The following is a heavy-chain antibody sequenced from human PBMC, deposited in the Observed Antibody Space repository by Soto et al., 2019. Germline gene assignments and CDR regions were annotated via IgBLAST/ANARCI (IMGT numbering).Heavy chain of an antibody. CDR3: AKITRS. Sequence: EVQLLESGGGLVQPGGSLRLSCAASGLRVSSFAMTWVRQAPGKGLEWISSVNGDGTATYYANSVKGRFTISRDTSKNTLYLHMTTLRYDDTALYYFAKITRSWGQGTLVTVSS. CDR1: GLRVSSFA. V-gene: IGHV3-23*01. CDR2: VNGDGTAT. D-gene: IGHD3-16*01. J-gene: IGHJ4*02.